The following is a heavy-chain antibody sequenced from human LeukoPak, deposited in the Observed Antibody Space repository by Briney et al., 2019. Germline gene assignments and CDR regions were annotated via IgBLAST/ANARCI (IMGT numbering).Heavy chain of an antibody. CDR3: ARAVGNYYYMDV. J-gene: IGHJ6*03. V-gene: IGHV1-24*01. D-gene: IGHD2-15*01. CDR1: GYTLTELS. Sequence: ASVKVSCKVSGYTLTELSMHWVRQAPGKGLEWMGGFDPEDGETIYAQKFQGRVTMTEDTSTDTAYMELSSLRSEDTAVYYCARAVGNYYYMDVWGKGTTVTVSS. CDR2: FDPEDGET.